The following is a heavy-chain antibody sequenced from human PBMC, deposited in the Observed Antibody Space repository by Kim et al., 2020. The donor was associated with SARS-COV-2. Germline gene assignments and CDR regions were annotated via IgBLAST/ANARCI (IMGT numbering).Heavy chain of an antibody. Sequence: KGRFTISRDNSKNTLYLQMNSLRAEDTAVYFCAKGSLGYCSGGSCYPLDYWGQGTLVTVSS. D-gene: IGHD2-15*01. V-gene: IGHV3-23*01. J-gene: IGHJ4*02. CDR3: AKGSLGYCSGGSCYPLDY.